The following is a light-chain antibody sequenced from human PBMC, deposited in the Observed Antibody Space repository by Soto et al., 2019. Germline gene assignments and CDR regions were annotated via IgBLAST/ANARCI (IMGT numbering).Light chain of an antibody. V-gene: IGLV1-47*01. CDR2: KNN. CDR1: SSNIGYNY. Sequence: QSVPTQPPSASGTPGQRVSISCSGSSSNIGYNYVYWYQQLPGTAPKLLIYKNNQRPSGVPDRFSGSKSGTSASLAISGLRSEDEADYYCAAWDDSLSGWIFGGGTKLTVL. CDR3: AAWDDSLSGWI. J-gene: IGLJ2*01.